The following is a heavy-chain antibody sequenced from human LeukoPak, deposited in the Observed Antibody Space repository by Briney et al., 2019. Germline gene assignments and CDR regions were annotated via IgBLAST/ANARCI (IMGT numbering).Heavy chain of an antibody. D-gene: IGHD1-26*01. J-gene: IGHJ6*02. V-gene: IGHV5-51*01. CDR3: ARRGVGATPGYYGMDV. Sequence: GAALMTFSKGAGYSFTSYWIGWVRQLPGQGLGWVGIIYPGDCDTRYSPSFQGQVTISADKSISTASLQWSSLKASDTAMYYCARRGVGATPGYYGMDVWGQGTTVTVSS. CDR1: GYSFTSYW. CDR2: IYPGDCDT.